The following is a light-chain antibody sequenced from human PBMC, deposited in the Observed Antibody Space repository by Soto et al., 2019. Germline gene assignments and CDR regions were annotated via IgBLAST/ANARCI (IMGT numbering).Light chain of an antibody. J-gene: IGLJ2*01. V-gene: IGLV2-8*01. CDR1: SSDVGSYNY. CDR2: EVS. CDR3: NSYAGKNKGYML. Sequence: QSALTQPPSASGSPGQSVTISCTGTSSDVGSYNYVSWYQQYPGKAPKLIIYEVSKRPSGVPDRFSGSKSGNTASLTVSGLKAEDEADYFCNSYAGKNKGYMLFGGGTKLTVL.